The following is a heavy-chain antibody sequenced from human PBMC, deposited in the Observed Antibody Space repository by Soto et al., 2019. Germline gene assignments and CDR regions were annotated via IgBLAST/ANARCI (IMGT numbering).Heavy chain of an antibody. V-gene: IGHV1-69*01. D-gene: IGHD3-16*02. Sequence: STAWAATFSGNSVRWGRQAAGPGLDWMGGIIPIFGTANYAQRFQGRVTITADESTSTAYMELSSLRSEDTAVYYCASIIITCAPLFHYDVRAFRSQPCTVIVSSGM. J-gene: IGHJ6*01. CDR2: IIPIFGTA. CDR1: AATFSGNS. CDR3: ASIIITCAPLFHYDVRAFRSQPCTVIVSSGM.